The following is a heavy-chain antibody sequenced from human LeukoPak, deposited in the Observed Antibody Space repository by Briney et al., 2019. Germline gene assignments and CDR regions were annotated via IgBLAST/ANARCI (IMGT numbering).Heavy chain of an antibody. CDR1: GYTFTGYY. J-gene: IGHJ4*02. V-gene: IGHV1-2*02. Sequence: VASVKVSYKASGYTFTGYYMHWVRQAPGQELEGMGWINPNSGGTNYAQKFQGTVTMTRDTSIRTAYMDLSRLRSDDTAVYYCARDGPVSYFDYWGQGTLVTVSS. CDR2: INPNSGGT. CDR3: ARDGPVSYFDY.